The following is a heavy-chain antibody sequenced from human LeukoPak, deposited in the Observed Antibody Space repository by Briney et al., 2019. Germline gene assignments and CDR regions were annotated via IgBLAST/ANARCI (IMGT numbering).Heavy chain of an antibody. Sequence: GGSLRLSCAASGFTFRSYGMHWVRQAPGKGLEWVAVISYDGSNKYYTDSVEGRFTISRDNSKNTLTLQMNSLRTEDTAVYYCAKDPRIEAAAPDYWGQGALVTVST. V-gene: IGHV3-30*18. CDR3: AKDPRIEAAAPDY. CDR1: GFTFRSYG. D-gene: IGHD6-13*01. J-gene: IGHJ4*02. CDR2: ISYDGSNK.